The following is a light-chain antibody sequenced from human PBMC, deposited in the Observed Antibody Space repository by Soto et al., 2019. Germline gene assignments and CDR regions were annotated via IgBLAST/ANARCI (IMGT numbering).Light chain of an antibody. CDR3: QQRSNWLT. CDR1: QSVSSY. J-gene: IGKJ4*01. V-gene: IGKV3-11*01. Sequence: EIVLTQSPATLSLSPGERATLSCRASQSVSSYLAWYQQKPGQAPRLLIYDASSRATGIPARFSGSGSGTAFTLTISSLEPEDFAVYYCQQRSNWLTFGGGTKVDI. CDR2: DAS.